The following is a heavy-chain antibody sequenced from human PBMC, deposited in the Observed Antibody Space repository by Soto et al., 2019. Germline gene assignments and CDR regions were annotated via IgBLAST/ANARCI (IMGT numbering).Heavy chain of an antibody. CDR3: AREPVAGIWFDP. D-gene: IGHD6-19*01. J-gene: IGHJ5*02. V-gene: IGHV1-18*01. Sequence: ASVKVSCKASGYTFTSYGISWVRQAPGQGLEWMGWINPYNGNTNYAQKLQGRVTMTTDTSTSTAYMELRSLRSDDTAVYYCAREPVAGIWFDPWGQGTPVTVSS. CDR2: INPYNGNT. CDR1: GYTFTSYG.